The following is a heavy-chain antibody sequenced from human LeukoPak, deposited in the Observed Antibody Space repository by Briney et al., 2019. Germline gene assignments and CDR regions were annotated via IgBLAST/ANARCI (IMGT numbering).Heavy chain of an antibody. CDR2: IETVGNT. V-gene: IGHV3-13*01. CDR1: GFTFTSYD. CDR3: IRIRTREHQYGMDV. D-gene: IGHD1-26*01. J-gene: IGHJ6*02. Sequence: GGSLRLSCAASGFTFTSYDMHWVRQATGKGLEWVSAIETVGNTYYSGSVEGRFTISRDDVKNSLYLHMNSLRDGDMAVYYCIRIRTREHQYGMDVGGQGTTVTVSS.